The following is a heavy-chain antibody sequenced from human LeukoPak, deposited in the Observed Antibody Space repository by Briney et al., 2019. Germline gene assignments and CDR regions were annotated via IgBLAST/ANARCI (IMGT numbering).Heavy chain of an antibody. Sequence: SETLSLTCTVSGGSISSGDYYWSWIRQPPGKGLEWIGYICYSGSTYYNPSLKSRVTISVDTSKNQFSLKLSSVAAADTAVYYCAREPSSMVRGVIISYYFDYWGQGTLVTVSS. CDR3: AREPSSMVRGVIISYYFDY. CDR2: ICYSGST. CDR1: GGSISSGDYY. J-gene: IGHJ4*02. V-gene: IGHV4-30-4*01. D-gene: IGHD3-10*01.